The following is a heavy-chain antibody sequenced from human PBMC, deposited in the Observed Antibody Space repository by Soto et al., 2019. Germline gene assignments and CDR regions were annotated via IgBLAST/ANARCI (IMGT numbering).Heavy chain of an antibody. CDR2: IWYDGSNK. CDR3: ARDGFGEFGYLDH. CDR1: GFTFSSYG. D-gene: IGHD3-10*01. J-gene: IGHJ4*02. Sequence: QVQLVESGGGVVQPGRSLRLSCAASGFTFSSYGMHWVRQAPGKGLEWVAVIWYDGSNKYYADSVKGRFTISRDNSKNTLYLEMNSLRAEDTAVYYCARDGFGEFGYLDHWGQGTRVSVSS. V-gene: IGHV3-33*01.